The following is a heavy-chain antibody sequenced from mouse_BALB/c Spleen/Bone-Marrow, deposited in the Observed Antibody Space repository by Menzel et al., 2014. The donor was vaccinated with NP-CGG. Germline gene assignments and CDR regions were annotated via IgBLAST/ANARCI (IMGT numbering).Heavy chain of an antibody. CDR1: GYTFTSYW. V-gene: IGHV1S22*01. CDR2: IYPGSGST. J-gene: IGHJ4*01. D-gene: IGHD2-14*01. Sequence: GSELGRPGALVKLSCKASGYTFTSYWMHWVKQRPGQGLEWIGNIYPGSGSTNYDEKFKSKATLTVDTSSSTAYMQLSSLTSEDSAVYYCTREVRRYAMDYWGQGTSVTVSS. CDR3: TREVRRYAMDY.